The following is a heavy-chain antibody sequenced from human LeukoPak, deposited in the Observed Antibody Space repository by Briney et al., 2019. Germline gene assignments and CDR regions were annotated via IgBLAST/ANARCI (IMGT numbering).Heavy chain of an antibody. CDR3: AREGLLLWFGELGKNWFDP. D-gene: IGHD3-10*01. V-gene: IGHV1-3*01. Sequence: ASVKVSCKASGYTFTSYAMHWVRQAPGQRREWMGWINAGNGNTKYSQKFQGRVTITRDTSASTAYMELSSLRSEDTAVYYCAREGLLLWFGELGKNWFDPWGQGTLVTVSS. J-gene: IGHJ5*02. CDR1: GYTFTSYA. CDR2: INAGNGNT.